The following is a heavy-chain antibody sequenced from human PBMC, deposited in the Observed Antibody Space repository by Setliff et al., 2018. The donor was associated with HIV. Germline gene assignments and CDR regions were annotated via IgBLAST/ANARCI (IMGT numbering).Heavy chain of an antibody. CDR1: GYTFTSYG. CDR3: ARVSEETYSDFWSGYYPFDI. Sequence: ASVKVSCKASGYTFTSYGISWVRQAPGQGLEWMGWISAYNGTTKSSQKFHGRVIIIRDISATTAYMELSSLRSEDTAVYYCARVSEETYSDFWSGYYPFDIWGQGTMVTVSS. V-gene: IGHV1-18*01. D-gene: IGHD3-3*01. CDR2: ISAYNGTT. J-gene: IGHJ3*02.